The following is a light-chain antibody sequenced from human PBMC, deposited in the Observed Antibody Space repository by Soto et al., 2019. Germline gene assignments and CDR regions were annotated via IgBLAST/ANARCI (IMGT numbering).Light chain of an antibody. Sequence: EIVLTQSPGTLSSSPGEIATLSCRASQSVSSSYLAWYQQKPGQAPGLLIYGTSSRATGIPDRFNGSGSGTDFTLTISRLEPEDFAVYYCQQYGSSTGTFGQGTKVEIK. CDR3: QQYGSSTGT. CDR1: QSVSSSY. V-gene: IGKV3-20*01. CDR2: GTS. J-gene: IGKJ1*01.